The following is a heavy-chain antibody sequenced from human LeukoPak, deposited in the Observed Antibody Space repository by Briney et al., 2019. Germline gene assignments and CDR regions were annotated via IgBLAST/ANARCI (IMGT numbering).Heavy chain of an antibody. CDR2: TYYSGST. Sequence: SETLSLTCAVSGGSISSGGYSWSWIRQPPGKGLEGIGYTYYSGSTYYNPSLKSRVTISVDTSKNQFSLKLSSVTAADTAVYYCARDSPSYDSYYYYYYMDVWGKGTTVTVSS. CDR1: GGSISSGGYS. J-gene: IGHJ6*03. D-gene: IGHD2/OR15-2a*01. V-gene: IGHV4-30-4*07. CDR3: ARDSPSYDSYYYYYYMDV.